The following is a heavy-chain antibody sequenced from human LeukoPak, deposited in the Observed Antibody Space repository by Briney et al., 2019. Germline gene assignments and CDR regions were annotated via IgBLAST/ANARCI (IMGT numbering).Heavy chain of an antibody. V-gene: IGHV1-8*01. D-gene: IGHD5-18*01. CDR2: MNPNSGNT. CDR3: ARALGSDGYSYGYRDY. J-gene: IGHJ4*02. CDR1: RYTFTSYD. Sequence: ASVKVSCKASRYTFTSYDINWVRQATGQGLEWMGWMNPNSGNTGYAQKFQGRVTMTRNTSISTAYMELSSLRSEDTAVYYCARALGSDGYSYGYRDYWGQGTLVTVSS.